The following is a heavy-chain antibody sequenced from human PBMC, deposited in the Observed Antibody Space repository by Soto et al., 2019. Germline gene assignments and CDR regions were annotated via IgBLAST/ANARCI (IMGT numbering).Heavy chain of an antibody. CDR3: AKDDSSGYLYDAFDI. J-gene: IGHJ3*02. CDR2: ISGSGGST. V-gene: IGHV3-23*01. Sequence: GGSLRLSCAASGFTFSSYAMSWVRQAPGKGLEWVSAISGSGGSTYYADSVKGRFTISRDNSKNTLYLQMNSLRAKDTAVYYCAKDDSSGYLYDAFDIWGQGTMVTVSS. CDR1: GFTFSSYA. D-gene: IGHD3-22*01.